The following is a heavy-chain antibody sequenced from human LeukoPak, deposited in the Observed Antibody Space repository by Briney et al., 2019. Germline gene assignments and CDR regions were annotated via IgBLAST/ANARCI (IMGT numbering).Heavy chain of an antibody. CDR1: GFTFSSYA. CDR3: ARSHDYGDYFGDY. Sequence: GGSLRLSCAASGFTFSSYAMSWVRQAPGKGLEWVSAISGSGGSTYYADSVKGRFTISRDNPKNTLYLQMNSLRAEDTAVYYCARSHDYGDYFGDYWGQGTLVTVSS. V-gene: IGHV3-23*01. CDR2: ISGSGGST. D-gene: IGHD4-17*01. J-gene: IGHJ4*02.